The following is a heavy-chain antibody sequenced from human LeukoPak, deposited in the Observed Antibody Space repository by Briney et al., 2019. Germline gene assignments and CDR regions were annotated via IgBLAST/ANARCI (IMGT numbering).Heavy chain of an antibody. CDR1: GYTFTSYG. CDR2: ISAYNGNT. Sequence: ASVKVSCKASGYTFTSYGISWVRQAPGQGLEWMGWISAYNGNTNYAQKLQGRVTMTTDTSTSTAYMELRSLRSDDTAVYYCARDGTYYAMKDSSWYWFDPWGQGTLVTVSS. J-gene: IGHJ5*02. CDR3: ARDGTYYAMKDSSWYWFDP. D-gene: IGHD6-13*01. V-gene: IGHV1-18*04.